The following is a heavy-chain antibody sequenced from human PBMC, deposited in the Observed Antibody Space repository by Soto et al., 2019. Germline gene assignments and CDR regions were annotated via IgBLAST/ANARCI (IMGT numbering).Heavy chain of an antibody. CDR1: GFSLSTGAVG. V-gene: IGHV2-5*02. CDR2: IHWDDDK. Sequence: QITLKESGPTLVKPTQTLRLTGTFSGFSLSTGAVGVGWIRQPPGKALEWLALIHWDDDKRYSPSLKTRLTITKDTSKNQVVLTLTNLDPVDTATYSCTRFTESATGPLFVDYWGQGTLVTVSS. D-gene: IGHD3-3*01. J-gene: IGHJ4*02. CDR3: TRFTESATGPLFVDY.